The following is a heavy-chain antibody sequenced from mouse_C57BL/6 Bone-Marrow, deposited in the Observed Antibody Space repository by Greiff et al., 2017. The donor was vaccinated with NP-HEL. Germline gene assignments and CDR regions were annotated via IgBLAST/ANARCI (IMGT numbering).Heavy chain of an antibody. CDR1: GYTFTDYY. CDR2: IYPGSGNT. V-gene: IGHV1-76*01. J-gene: IGHJ4*01. D-gene: IGHD2-4*01. CDR3: ARCLDYDGYYAMDY. Sequence: QVQLQQSGAELVRPGASVKLSCKASGYTFTDYYINWVKQRPGQGLEWIARIYPGSGNTYYNEKFKGKATLTAEKSSSTAYMQLSSLTSEDSAVYFCARCLDYDGYYAMDYWGQGTSVTVSS.